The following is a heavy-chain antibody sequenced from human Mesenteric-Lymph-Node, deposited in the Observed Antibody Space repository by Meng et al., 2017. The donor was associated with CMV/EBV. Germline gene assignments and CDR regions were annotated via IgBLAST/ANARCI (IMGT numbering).Heavy chain of an antibody. CDR3: ARVPHHDYTRT. Sequence: GGSLRLSCAASGFTFSSYSMNWVRQAPGKGLEWVSSISSSSSYIYYADSVKGRFTISRDNAKNSLYLQMNSLRAEDTAVYYCARVPHHDYTRTWGQGTLVTVSS. CDR2: ISSSSSYI. V-gene: IGHV3-21*01. D-gene: IGHD4-11*01. J-gene: IGHJ5*02. CDR1: GFTFSSYS.